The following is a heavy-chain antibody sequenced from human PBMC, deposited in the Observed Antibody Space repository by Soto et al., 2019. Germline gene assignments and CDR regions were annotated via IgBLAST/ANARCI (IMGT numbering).Heavy chain of an antibody. CDR2: IYYSGST. V-gene: IGHV4-59*08. Sequence: SETLSLTCTVSGGSISSYYWSWIRQPPGKGLEWIGYIYYSGSTNYNPSLKSRVTISVDTSKNQFSLKLSSVTAADTAVYYCAGRYRSFFYYRGLRTAVPVS. J-gene: IGHJ4*01. CDR3: AGRYRSFFYY. CDR1: GGSISSYY. D-gene: IGHD2-2*01.